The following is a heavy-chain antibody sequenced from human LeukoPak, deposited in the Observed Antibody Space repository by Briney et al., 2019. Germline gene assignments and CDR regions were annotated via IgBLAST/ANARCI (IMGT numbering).Heavy chain of an antibody. CDR1: GGTFSSYA. CDR2: IIPIFGTA. D-gene: IGHD1-26*01. J-gene: IGHJ4*02. CDR3: ARVATWEYYFDY. V-gene: IGHV1-69*01. Sequence: SVKVSCKASGGTFSSYAISWVRQAPGQGLEWMGGIIPIFGTANYAQKFQGRVTITADESTSTAYMELSSLRSEDTAVYYCARVATWEYYFDYWGQGTLITVSS.